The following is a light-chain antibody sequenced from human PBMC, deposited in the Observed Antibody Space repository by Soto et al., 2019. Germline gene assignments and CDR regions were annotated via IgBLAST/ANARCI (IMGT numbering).Light chain of an antibody. J-gene: IGKJ1*01. CDR3: QQRSDWPPT. Sequence: EIVLTQSPATLSLSPGERATLSCRASQTVGSYLAWFRQTPGQAPRLLIYDTSFRATGIPARFSGSGSGTDFPLTISSLEAEDFAVYYCQQRSDWPPTFGKGTKVDIK. CDR2: DTS. V-gene: IGKV3-11*01. CDR1: QTVGSY.